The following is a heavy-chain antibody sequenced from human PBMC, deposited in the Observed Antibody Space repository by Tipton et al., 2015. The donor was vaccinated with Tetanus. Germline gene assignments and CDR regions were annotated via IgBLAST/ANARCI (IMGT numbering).Heavy chain of an antibody. CDR1: GLTFDVYT. J-gene: IGHJ6*02. Sequence: SLRLSCAASGLTFDVYTMHWVRQVPGKGLEWVSLITWDGGSTNYADSVKGRFTIARDNSKNSLYLQMNSLRAEDTAVYYCARDSGGWASYYYGLDVWGQGTTVTFSS. CDR3: ARDSGGWASYYYGLDV. CDR2: ITWDGGST. D-gene: IGHD1-26*01. V-gene: IGHV3-43*01.